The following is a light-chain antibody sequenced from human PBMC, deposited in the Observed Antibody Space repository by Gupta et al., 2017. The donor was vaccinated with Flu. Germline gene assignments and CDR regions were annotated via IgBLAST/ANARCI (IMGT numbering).Light chain of an antibody. CDR1: QSINSD. CDR3: QQHKNWPPLT. J-gene: IGKJ4*01. CDR2: GAS. Sequence: EVVMTQSPATLSVSPGDRATLSCRASQSINSDLAWYKQRPGQASRLLIYGASARDTGVPARFSGSGYGKEFTLTISSRQSEDFAVYYCQQHKNWPPLTFGWGTKVEIK. V-gene: IGKV3-15*01.